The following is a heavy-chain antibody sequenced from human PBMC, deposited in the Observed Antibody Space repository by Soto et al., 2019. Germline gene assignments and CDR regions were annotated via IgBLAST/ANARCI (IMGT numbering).Heavy chain of an antibody. Sequence: QLQLQESGPGLVKPSETLSLTCTVSGGSISSSSYYWGWIRQPPGKGLEWIGSIYYSGSTYYNPSLKSRVTISVDTSKNQCSLKLSSVTAADTAVYYCARRLSILTGYYPFDYWGQGTLVTVSS. J-gene: IGHJ4*02. V-gene: IGHV4-39*01. CDR3: ARRLSILTGYYPFDY. D-gene: IGHD3-9*01. CDR1: GGSISSSSYY. CDR2: IYYSGST.